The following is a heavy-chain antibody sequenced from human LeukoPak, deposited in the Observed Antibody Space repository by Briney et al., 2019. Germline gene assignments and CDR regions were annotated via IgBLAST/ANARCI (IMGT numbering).Heavy chain of an antibody. V-gene: IGHV3-30*02. CDR1: GFTFSSYG. CDR3: ARADYGDLDY. J-gene: IGHJ4*02. Sequence: GGSLRLSCAASGFTFSSYGMHWVRQAPGKGLEWVAFIRYDGSNKYYADSVKGRFTISRDNAKNSLYLQMNSLRADDTAVYYCARADYGDLDYWGQGTLVTVSS. D-gene: IGHD4-17*01. CDR2: IRYDGSNK.